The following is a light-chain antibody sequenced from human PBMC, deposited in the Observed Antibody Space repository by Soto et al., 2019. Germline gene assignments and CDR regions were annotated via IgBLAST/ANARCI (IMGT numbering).Light chain of an antibody. CDR2: GAS. CDR3: QQYNNWPPLT. Sequence: EIVLTQSPATLSVSPGERATLSCRASQSVSSNLAWYQQKPGQAPRLLIYGASTRATGIPARFSGSGSGTEFTLTISSLQSEDFAVYYRQQYNNWPPLTFGGGTKVEIK. CDR1: QSVSSN. V-gene: IGKV3-15*01. J-gene: IGKJ4*01.